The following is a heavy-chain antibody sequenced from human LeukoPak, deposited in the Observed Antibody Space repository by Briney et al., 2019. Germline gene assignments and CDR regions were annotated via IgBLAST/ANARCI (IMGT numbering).Heavy chain of an antibody. CDR2: IYYSGST. CDR1: GGSISSYY. J-gene: IGHJ4*02. V-gene: IGHV4-59*01. CDR3: ARIEDYGGNSVNY. Sequence: PSGTLSLTCTVSGGSISSYYWSWIRQPPGKGLEWIGYIYYSGSTNYNPSLKSRVTISVDTSKNQFSLKLSSVTAADTAVYYCARIEDYGGNSVNYWGQGTLVTVSS. D-gene: IGHD4-23*01.